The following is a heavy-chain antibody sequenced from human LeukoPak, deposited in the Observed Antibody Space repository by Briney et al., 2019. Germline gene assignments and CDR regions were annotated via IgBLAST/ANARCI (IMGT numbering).Heavy chain of an antibody. CDR2: IYHSGST. D-gene: IGHD4-17*01. CDR1: GGSISSSNW. V-gene: IGHV4-4*02. CDR3: AREGYGDSLDH. Sequence: SGTLSLTCAVSGGSISSSNWWSWVRQPPGKGLEWIGEIYHSGSTNYNPSLKSRVTISVDTSKNQFSLKLSSVTAADTAVYYCAREGYGDSLDHWGQGTLVTVSS. J-gene: IGHJ4*02.